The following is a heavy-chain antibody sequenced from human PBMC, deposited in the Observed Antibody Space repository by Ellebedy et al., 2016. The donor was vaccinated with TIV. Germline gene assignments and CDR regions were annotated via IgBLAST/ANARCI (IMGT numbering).Heavy chain of an antibody. D-gene: IGHD2-2*01. CDR2: ISGSGGST. Sequence: GESLKISCAASGFTFSNYAMSWVRQAPGKGLEWVSGISGSGGSTYYAEPVKGRFTISRDNSKNTLYLQMNSLRAEDTAVYYCAKVRSYCGSTTCLTPHGLDVWGQGTTVTVSS. CDR1: GFTFSNYA. J-gene: IGHJ6*02. V-gene: IGHV3-23*01. CDR3: AKVRSYCGSTTCLTPHGLDV.